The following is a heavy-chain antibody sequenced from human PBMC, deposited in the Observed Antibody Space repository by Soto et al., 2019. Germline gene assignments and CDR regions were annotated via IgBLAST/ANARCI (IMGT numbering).Heavy chain of an antibody. D-gene: IGHD4-17*01. CDR2: IYYSGST. Sequence: SETLSLTCTVSGGSISSYYWSWIRQPPGKGLEWIGYIYYSGSTNYNPSLKSRITISVDTSKNQFSLTLSSVTAADTAVYYCARLRGDYGDYYYYYGMDVWGQGTTVTVSS. CDR1: GGSISSYY. J-gene: IGHJ6*02. V-gene: IGHV4-59*08. CDR3: ARLRGDYGDYYYYYGMDV.